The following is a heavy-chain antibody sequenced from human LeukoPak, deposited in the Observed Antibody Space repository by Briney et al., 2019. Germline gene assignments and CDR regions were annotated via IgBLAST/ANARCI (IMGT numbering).Heavy chain of an antibody. V-gene: IGHV3-15*01. CDR1: GFTFSNAW. J-gene: IGHJ4*02. D-gene: IGHD2-2*01. Sequence: GGSLRLSCAASGFTFSNAWMSWVRQAPGKGLDWDGRIKSKTDGGTTDYAAPVKGRFTISRDDSKNTLYLQMNSLKTEDTAVYYCTGSLRYCSSTSCYSNPGYWGQGTPVTVSS. CDR2: IKSKTDGGTT. CDR3: TGSLRYCSSTSCYSNPGY.